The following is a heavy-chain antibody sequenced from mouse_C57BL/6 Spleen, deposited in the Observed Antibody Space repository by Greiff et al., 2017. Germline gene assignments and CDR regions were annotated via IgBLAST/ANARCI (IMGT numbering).Heavy chain of an antibody. CDR1: GFTFSSYA. CDR3: TGDYDGSFAY. Sequence: EVQRVESGEGLVKPGGSLKLSCAASGFTFSSYAMSWVRQTPEKRLEWVAYLSSGGDYIYSADTVKGRFTISRYNARNTLYMQMSMLKSEATAMYYCTGDYDGSFAYWGQGTLVTVSA. V-gene: IGHV5-9-1*02. D-gene: IGHD2-4*01. J-gene: IGHJ3*01. CDR2: LSSGGDYI.